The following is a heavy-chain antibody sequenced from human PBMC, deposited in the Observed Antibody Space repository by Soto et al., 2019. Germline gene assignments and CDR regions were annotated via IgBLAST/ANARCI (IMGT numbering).Heavy chain of an antibody. CDR2: IDPSGGTT. J-gene: IGHJ3*01. CDR3: ARRSADILDF. D-gene: IGHD2-15*01. V-gene: IGHV1-46*01. CDR1: GYIFTTYY. Sequence: QVQLVQSGAEVKKNGASVKVSCKASGYIFTTYYLHWVRQAPGQGLEWMGIIDPSGGTTTYAQKFQGRLSMPRDTSTFIVYRDLSTLRSEDTAVYYCARRSADILDFWGQGTLVPVSS.